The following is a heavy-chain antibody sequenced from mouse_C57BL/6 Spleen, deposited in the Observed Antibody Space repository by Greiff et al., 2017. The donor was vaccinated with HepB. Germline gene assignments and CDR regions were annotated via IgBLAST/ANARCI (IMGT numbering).Heavy chain of an antibody. D-gene: IGHD2-4*01. Sequence: EVQLQQSGPELVKPGASVKISCKASGYTFTDYYMNWVKQSHGKSLEWIGDINPNNGGTSYNQKFKGKATLTVDKSSSTAYMELRSLTSEDSAVYYCASPSYDYDVNYFDYWGQGTTLTVSS. CDR3: ASPSYDYDVNYFDY. CDR2: INPNNGGT. V-gene: IGHV1-26*01. CDR1: GYTFTDYY. J-gene: IGHJ2*01.